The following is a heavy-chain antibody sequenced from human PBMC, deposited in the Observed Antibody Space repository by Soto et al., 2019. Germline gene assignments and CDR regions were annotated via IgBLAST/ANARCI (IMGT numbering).Heavy chain of an antibody. Sequence: ETLRLSCAASGFTFSSYAMSWVRQAPGKGLEWVSAISGSGGSTYYADSVKGRFTISRDNSKNTLYLQMNSLRAEDTAVYYCAKDRGGQWLAFLFDYWGQGTLVTVSS. CDR1: GFTFSSYA. CDR2: ISGSGGST. D-gene: IGHD6-19*01. V-gene: IGHV3-23*01. J-gene: IGHJ4*02. CDR3: AKDRGGQWLAFLFDY.